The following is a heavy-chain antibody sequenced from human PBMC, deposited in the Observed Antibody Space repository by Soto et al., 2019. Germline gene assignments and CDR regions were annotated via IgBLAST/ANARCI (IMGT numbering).Heavy chain of an antibody. CDR3: ASLVAATKDAFYI. CDR1: GGSISSYY. V-gene: IGHV4-59*01. CDR2: IYYSGST. D-gene: IGHD2-15*01. Sequence: SETLSLTCTVSGGSISSYYWSWIRQPPGKGLEWIGYIYYSGSTNYNPSLKSRVTISVDTSKNQFSLKLSSVTAADTAVYYCASLVAATKDAFYIGGQGTMVTVSS. J-gene: IGHJ3*02.